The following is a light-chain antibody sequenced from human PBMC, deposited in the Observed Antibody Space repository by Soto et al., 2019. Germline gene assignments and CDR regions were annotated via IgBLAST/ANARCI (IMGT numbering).Light chain of an antibody. J-gene: IGKJ3*01. CDR2: AAS. CDR1: QGISSY. V-gene: IGKV1-9*01. Sequence: DIQLTQSPSFLSASVGDRVTITCRASQGISSYLAWYQQKPGKAPKLLIYAASTLQSGVPSRFSGSGSGTEVTLTIRSLQPEDFANYYGQQLKSYSLTSGLGTKAEI. CDR3: QQLKSYSLT.